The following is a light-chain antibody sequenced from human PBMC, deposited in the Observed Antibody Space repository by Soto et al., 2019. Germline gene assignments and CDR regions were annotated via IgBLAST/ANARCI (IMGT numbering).Light chain of an antibody. V-gene: IGLV4-69*01. CDR1: SGHSTYA. CDR3: QTWGTGLWV. CDR2: LNSDGSH. Sequence: QAVVTQSPSASASLGASVKLTCTLSSGHSTYAIAWHQQQPEKGPRYLMRLNSDGSHSKGDGIPDRFSGSSSGAERNLTISSLQSEDEADYYCQTWGTGLWVFGGGTKVTVL. J-gene: IGLJ3*02.